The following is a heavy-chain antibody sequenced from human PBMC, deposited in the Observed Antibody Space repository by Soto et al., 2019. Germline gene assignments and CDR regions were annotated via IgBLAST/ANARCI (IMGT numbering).Heavy chain of an antibody. D-gene: IGHD6-19*01. Sequence: SSETLSLTCTVSGGSLSSSSYYLCWIRQPPGKGLEWIGSIHYSGSTYYNPSLKSRVTISADTSMNQFSLNLASVTAADTAMYYCARVGSGWYSPFDYWGQGTLVTVSS. CDR1: GGSLSSSSYY. J-gene: IGHJ4*02. CDR2: IHYSGST. V-gene: IGHV4-39*01. CDR3: ARVGSGWYSPFDY.